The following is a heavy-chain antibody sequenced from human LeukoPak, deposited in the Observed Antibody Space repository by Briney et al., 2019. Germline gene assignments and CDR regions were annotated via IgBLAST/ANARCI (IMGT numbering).Heavy chain of an antibody. Sequence: SETLSLTCTVSGGSTSSYYWSWIRQPPGKGLEWIGYIYYSGSTNYNPSLKSRVTISVDTSKNQFSLKLSSVTAADTAVYYCARRRYFDWNPFDYWGQGTLVTVSS. D-gene: IGHD3-9*01. CDR3: ARRRYFDWNPFDY. CDR2: IYYSGST. V-gene: IGHV4-59*01. CDR1: GGSTSSYY. J-gene: IGHJ4*02.